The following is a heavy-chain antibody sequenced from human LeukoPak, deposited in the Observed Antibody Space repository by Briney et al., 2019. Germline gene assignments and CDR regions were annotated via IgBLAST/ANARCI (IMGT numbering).Heavy chain of an antibody. CDR2: ISYDGSNE. D-gene: IGHD3-10*01. CDR1: GFTFSSYG. Sequence: GGSLRLSCAASGFTFSSYGMHWVRQAPGKGLEWVAVISYDGSNEYYADSVKGRFTISRDNSKDTLYLQMNSLRADDTAVYYCAKSDGDYYYYGMDVWGQGTTVTVSS. V-gene: IGHV3-30*18. J-gene: IGHJ6*02. CDR3: AKSDGDYYYYGMDV.